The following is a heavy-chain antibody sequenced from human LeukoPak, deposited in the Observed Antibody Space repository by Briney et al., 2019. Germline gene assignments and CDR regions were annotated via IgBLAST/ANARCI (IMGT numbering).Heavy chain of an antibody. J-gene: IGHJ5*02. D-gene: IGHD6-19*01. CDR2: TYYRSKWYN. CDR1: GDSVTSNSVA. V-gene: IGHV6-1*01. CDR3: ARDHVAGMYNWFDP. Sequence: SQTLSLTCAISGDSVTSNSVAWNWIRQSPSRGLEWLGRTYYRSKWYNDYAVSVKSRITINPDTSKNQFSLQLNSVTPEDTAVYYCARDHVAGMYNWFDPWGQGTLVTVSS.